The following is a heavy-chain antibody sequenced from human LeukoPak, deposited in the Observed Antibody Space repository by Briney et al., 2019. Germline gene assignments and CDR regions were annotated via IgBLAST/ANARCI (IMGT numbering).Heavy chain of an antibody. D-gene: IGHD6-19*01. CDR2: INPTGGST. CDR3: AREGAVAGHPSLDY. V-gene: IGHV1-46*01. CDR1: GYTFTSYY. J-gene: IGHJ4*02. Sequence: ASVKVSCKASGYTFTSYYMHWVRQAPGQGLEWMGLINPTGGSTGYAQKFQGRVTMTRDMSTSTVYMELSSLRSEDTAVYYCAREGAVAGHPSLDYWGQGTLVTVSS.